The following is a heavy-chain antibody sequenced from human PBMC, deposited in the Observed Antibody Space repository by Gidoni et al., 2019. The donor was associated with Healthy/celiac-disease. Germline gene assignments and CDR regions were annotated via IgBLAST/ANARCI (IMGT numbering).Heavy chain of an antibody. CDR3: ARVTIRVGGCDP. CDR1: GGSISSGGYY. J-gene: IGHJ5*02. Sequence: VQLQESGPGLVTPSQTLSLTCTVSGGSISSGGYYWSWIRQHPGKGLEWIGYIYYSGSTYYNPSLKSRVTISVDTSKNQFSLKLSSVTAADTAVYYCARVTIRVGGCDPWGQGTLVTVSS. CDR2: IYYSGST. D-gene: IGHD6-19*01. V-gene: IGHV4-31*03.